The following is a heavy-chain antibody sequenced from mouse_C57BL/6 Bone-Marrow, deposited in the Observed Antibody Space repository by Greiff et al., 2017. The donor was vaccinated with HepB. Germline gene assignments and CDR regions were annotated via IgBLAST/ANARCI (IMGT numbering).Heavy chain of an antibody. CDR3: ASPMVTTWYFDV. Sequence: VMLVESRPGLVAPSQSLSITCTVSGFSLTSYAISWVRQPPGKGLEWLGVIWTGGGTNYNSALKSRLSIRKDDSKSKVFLKMNSLQTDDTARYYCASPMVTTWYFDVWGTGTTVTVSS. J-gene: IGHJ1*03. D-gene: IGHD2-2*01. CDR1: GFSLTSYA. CDR2: IWTGGGT. V-gene: IGHV2-9-1*01.